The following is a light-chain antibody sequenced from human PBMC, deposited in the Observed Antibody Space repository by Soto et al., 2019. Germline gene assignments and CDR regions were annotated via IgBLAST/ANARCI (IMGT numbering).Light chain of an antibody. CDR1: QTVGSN. Sequence: EIVLTQSPDTLSVSPGERATLSCRASQTVGSNLAWYQQKPGQSPRLLIYGASSRATGVPGRFSGSGSGVAFTLTISGLQPEDFAVYHCQQYNQWPGTFGQGTKVDIK. CDR3: QQYNQWPGT. J-gene: IGKJ1*01. V-gene: IGKV3-15*01. CDR2: GAS.